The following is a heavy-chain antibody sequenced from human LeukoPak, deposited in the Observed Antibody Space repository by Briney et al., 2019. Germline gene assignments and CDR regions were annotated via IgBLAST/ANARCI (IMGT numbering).Heavy chain of an antibody. J-gene: IGHJ3*02. CDR2: IKSKTGGGTT. CDR3: TTDRIVGATPDAFDI. CDR1: GFTFSNAW. V-gene: IGHV3-15*01. D-gene: IGHD1-26*01. Sequence: GGSLRLSCAASGFTFSNAWMSWVRQAPGKGLEGLGRIKSKTGGGTTDYAASVKGRFTISRDDSKNTLYLQMNSLKTEDTAVYYCTTDRIVGATPDAFDIWGQGTMVTVSS.